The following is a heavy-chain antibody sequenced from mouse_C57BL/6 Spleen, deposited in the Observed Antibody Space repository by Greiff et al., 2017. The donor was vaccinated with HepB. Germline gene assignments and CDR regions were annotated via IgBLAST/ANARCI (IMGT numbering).Heavy chain of an antibody. CDR3: ARHEDYYFDY. CDR2: ISNGGGST. V-gene: IGHV5-12*01. CDR1: GFTFSDYY. J-gene: IGHJ2*01. Sequence: EVHLVESGGGLVQPGGSLKLSCAASGFTFSDYYMYWVRQTPEKRLEWVAYISNGGGSTYYPDTVKGRFTISRDNAKNTLYLQMSRLKSEDTAMYYCARHEDYYFDYWGQGTTLTVSS.